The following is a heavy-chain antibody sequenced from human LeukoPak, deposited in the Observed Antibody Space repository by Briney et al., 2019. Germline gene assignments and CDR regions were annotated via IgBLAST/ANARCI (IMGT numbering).Heavy chain of an antibody. CDR3: VKDFGRNLGGPGY. J-gene: IGHJ4*02. Sequence: PGRSLRLSCAASGFTFSSYAMSWVRQAPGGGLEWVSGISGDGDYTYYADSVKGRFAISRDNSKSTLYLQMNSLRAEDTAVHYCVKDFGRNLGGPGYWGRGTLVTVSS. V-gene: IGHV3-23*01. CDR1: GFTFSSYA. D-gene: IGHD3-10*01. CDR2: ISGDGDYT.